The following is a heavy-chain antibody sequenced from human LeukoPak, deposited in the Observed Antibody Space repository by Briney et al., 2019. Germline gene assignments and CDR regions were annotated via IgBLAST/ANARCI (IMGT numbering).Heavy chain of an antibody. CDR1: GVSFDDYY. J-gene: IGHJ4*02. V-gene: IGHV4-34*01. D-gene: IGHD4-17*01. Sequence: SETLSLTCAVSGVSFDDYYWAWVRQTPGKGLEWIGEINHSGYTNDNPFLKSRVTLSIDTSRKQFSLNLRSVTVADAGIYFCTRMTTGHDYWGQGTLVTVSS. CDR3: TRMTTGHDY. CDR2: INHSGYT.